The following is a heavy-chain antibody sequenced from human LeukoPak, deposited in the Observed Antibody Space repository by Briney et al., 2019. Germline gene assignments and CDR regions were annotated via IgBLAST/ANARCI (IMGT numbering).Heavy chain of an antibody. J-gene: IGHJ5*02. D-gene: IGHD6-19*01. CDR3: QQWSGNWFDP. Sequence: SGTLSLTCTVSGGSISSSSYYWGWVRQPPGKGREWIGGIHYSGSTYYNPSLKSRVTISVDTTKNQFSLKLSSVTAADTAVYYSQQWSGNWFDPWGQGTLVSVSS. CDR1: GGSISSSSYY. CDR2: IHYSGST. V-gene: IGHV4-39*01.